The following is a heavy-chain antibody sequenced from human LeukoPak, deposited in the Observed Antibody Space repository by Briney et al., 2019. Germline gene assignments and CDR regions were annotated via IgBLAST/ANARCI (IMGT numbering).Heavy chain of an antibody. CDR2: IYPGDSDT. J-gene: IGHJ4*02. Sequence: GESLKISCKGSGYSFTSYWIGWVRQMPGKGLEWMGIIYPGDSDTRYSPSFQGQVTISADKSISTAYLQWSSLKASDTAMYYCARGLEQWLVHDYFDYWGQGTLVTVSP. D-gene: IGHD6-19*01. V-gene: IGHV5-51*01. CDR1: GYSFTSYW. CDR3: ARGLEQWLVHDYFDY.